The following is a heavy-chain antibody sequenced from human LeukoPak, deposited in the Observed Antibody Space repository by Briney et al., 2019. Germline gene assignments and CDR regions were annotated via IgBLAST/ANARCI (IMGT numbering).Heavy chain of an antibody. CDR2: ISSSGSTI. D-gene: IGHD3-10*01. J-gene: IGHJ3*02. CDR1: GFTFSDYY. Sequence: PGGSLRLSCAASGFTFSDYYMSWIRQAPGKGLEWVSCISSSGSTIYYADSVKGRFTISRDNAKSSLYLQMNSLRAEDTAVYYCALYYYGSGSCPFDIWGQGTMVTVSS. CDR3: ALYYYGSGSCPFDI. V-gene: IGHV3-11*01.